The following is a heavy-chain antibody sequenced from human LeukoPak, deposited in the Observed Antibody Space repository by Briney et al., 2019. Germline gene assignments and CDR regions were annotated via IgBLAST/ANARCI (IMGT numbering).Heavy chain of an antibody. D-gene: IGHD7-27*01. Sequence: GESLKISCKASGCRFTSYWIGWVRQMPGKGLEWMGIIDPSDSETRYTPSFQGHVTISVDKSLTTAYLQWNSLKASDTAMYFCARQTSMGRSGDYWGQGTLVTVSS. V-gene: IGHV5-51*01. J-gene: IGHJ4*02. CDR2: IDPSDSET. CDR1: GCRFTSYW. CDR3: ARQTSMGRSGDY.